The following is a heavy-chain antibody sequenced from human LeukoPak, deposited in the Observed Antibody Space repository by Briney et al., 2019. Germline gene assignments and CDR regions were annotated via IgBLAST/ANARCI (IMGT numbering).Heavy chain of an antibody. V-gene: IGHV3-74*01. Sequence: GGSLRLSCAASGFTFSSYWMHWVRQDPGKGLVWVSHIKSDGTSTSYADSVKGRFTISRDNSKNTLYLQMNSLRAEDTAVYYCARAFGAMVPFDYWGQGTLVTVSS. CDR3: ARAFGAMVPFDY. D-gene: IGHD5-18*01. CDR2: IKSDGTST. J-gene: IGHJ4*02. CDR1: GFTFSSYW.